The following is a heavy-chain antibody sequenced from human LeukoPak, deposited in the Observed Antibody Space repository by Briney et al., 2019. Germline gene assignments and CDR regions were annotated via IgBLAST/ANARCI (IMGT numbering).Heavy chain of an antibody. V-gene: IGHV3-30*04. Sequence: GSLRLSCAASGCTFSSYAMHWVRQAPGKGLEWVAVISYVGTTKYYADSVKGRFTISRDNSNNILYLQMNSLRAEDTAVYYCAKEHCTGNCYSDFFDYWGQGTLVTVSS. CDR3: AKEHCTGNCYSDFFDY. CDR2: ISYVGTTK. D-gene: IGHD2-21*02. J-gene: IGHJ4*02. CDR1: GCTFSSYA.